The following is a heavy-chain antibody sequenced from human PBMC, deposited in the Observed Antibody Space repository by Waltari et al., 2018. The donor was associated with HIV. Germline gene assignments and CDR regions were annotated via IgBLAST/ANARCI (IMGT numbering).Heavy chain of an antibody. Sequence: LQLQESGPGLVKPSETLSPTCAVSGGSINTASYYWVWIRQPPGTGLEWSGSIYYSGSTFNNPSLRGRVTISVDTSKNRFSLKLSSVTAADTAVYYCARRYSTTSHPGGAGYFDHWGQGTLVTVSS. CDR1: GGSINTASYY. V-gene: IGHV4-39*02. D-gene: IGHD6-13*01. J-gene: IGHJ4*02. CDR3: ARRYSTTSHPGGAGYFDH. CDR2: IYYSGST.